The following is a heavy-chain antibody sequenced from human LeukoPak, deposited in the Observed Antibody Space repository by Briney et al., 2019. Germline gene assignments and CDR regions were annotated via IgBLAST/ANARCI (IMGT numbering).Heavy chain of an antibody. D-gene: IGHD6-19*01. CDR3: ARDAPSWQWLVTGYFDY. CDR1: GGSISSYY. Sequence: PSETLSLTCTVSGGSISSYYWSWIRQPAGKGLEWIGRIYTSGSTNYNPSFKSRVTMSVDTSKNQFSLKLSSVTAADTAVYYCARDAPSWQWLVTGYFDYWGRGTLVTVSS. J-gene: IGHJ4*02. V-gene: IGHV4-4*07. CDR2: IYTSGST.